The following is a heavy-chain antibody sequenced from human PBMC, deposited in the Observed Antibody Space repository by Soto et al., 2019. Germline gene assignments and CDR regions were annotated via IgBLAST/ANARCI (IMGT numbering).Heavy chain of an antibody. D-gene: IGHD3-3*01. Sequence: ASVKVSCKASGYTFTSYGISWVRQAPGQGLEWMGWISAYNGNTNYAQKLQGRVTMTTDTSTSTAYMELRSLRSDDTAVYYCARDSHDFWSGYNYNWFDPWGQGTLITVSS. V-gene: IGHV1-18*01. CDR2: ISAYNGNT. CDR1: GYTFTSYG. CDR3: ARDSHDFWSGYNYNWFDP. J-gene: IGHJ5*02.